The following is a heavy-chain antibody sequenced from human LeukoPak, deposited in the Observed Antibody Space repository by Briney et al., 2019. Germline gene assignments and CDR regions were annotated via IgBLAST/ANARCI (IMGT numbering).Heavy chain of an antibody. Sequence: GGSLRLSCAASGFTFSSYWMSWVRPAPGKGLEWVSSISSSSSYIHYADSVRGRFTISRDNAKNSLYLQMNSLRAEDTAVYYCATAPIYCSGGSCYRYFDYWGQGTLVTVSS. CDR1: GFTFSSYW. CDR2: ISSSSSYI. D-gene: IGHD2-15*01. J-gene: IGHJ4*02. V-gene: IGHV3-21*01. CDR3: ATAPIYCSGGSCYRYFDY.